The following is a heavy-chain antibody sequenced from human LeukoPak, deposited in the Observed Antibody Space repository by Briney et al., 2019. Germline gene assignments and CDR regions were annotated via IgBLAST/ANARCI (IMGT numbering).Heavy chain of an antibody. D-gene: IGHD5-12*01. CDR3: ATGHPSGSTMRGMDV. V-gene: IGHV1-24*01. J-gene: IGHJ6*04. CDR2: FDPEDGET. CDR1: GYTLTELS. Sequence: ASVKVSCKVSGYTLTELSMHWVRQAPGKGLEWMGGFDPEDGETIYAQKFQGRVTMTEDTSTDTAYMELSSLRSEDTAVYYCATGHPSGSTMRGMDVWGKGTTVTVSS.